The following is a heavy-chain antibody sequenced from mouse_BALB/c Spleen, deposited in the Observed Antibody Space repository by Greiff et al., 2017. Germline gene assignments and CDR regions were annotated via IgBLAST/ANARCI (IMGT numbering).Heavy chain of an antibody. CDR2: INPSNGRT. CDR3: ARFDYDAY. Sequence: QVQLQQPGAELVKPGASVKLSCKASSYTFTSYWMHWVKQRPGQGLEWIGEINPSNGRTNYNEKFKSKATLTVDKSSSTAYMQLSSLTSEDSAVYYCARFDYDAYWGQGTLVTVSA. D-gene: IGHD2-4*01. V-gene: IGHV1S81*02. J-gene: IGHJ3*01. CDR1: SYTFTSYW.